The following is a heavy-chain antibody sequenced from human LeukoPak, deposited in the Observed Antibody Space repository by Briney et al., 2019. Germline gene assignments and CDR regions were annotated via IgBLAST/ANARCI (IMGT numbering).Heavy chain of an antibody. J-gene: IGHJ6*03. CDR1: GGPISTHY. CDR3: ARGATFRGTYYMGV. D-gene: IGHD3-10*01. CDR2: NDYSGST. V-gene: IGHV4-59*11. Sequence: SETLSLTCIVSGGPISTHYWSWSRQPPGKGLEWIGYNDYSGSTNYNPSLKSRVTISVDTSKNQFSLKLNSVTAADTAVYYCARGATFRGTYYMGVWGKGTTATVSS.